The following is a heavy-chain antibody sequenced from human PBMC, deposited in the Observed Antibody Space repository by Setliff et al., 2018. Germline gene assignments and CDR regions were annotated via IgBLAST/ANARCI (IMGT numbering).Heavy chain of an antibody. CDR2: VYYTGST. Sequence: LSLTCTVSGGSIRNYYWSWIRQPPGKGLEWIGYVYYTGSTNYNPSLKSRVTISVDPSKNQVSLKLSSATAADTAVYYCARDRTAYNYGMDVWGQGTTVTVSS. CDR1: GGSIRNYY. J-gene: IGHJ6*02. V-gene: IGHV4-59*01. D-gene: IGHD5-18*01. CDR3: ARDRTAYNYGMDV.